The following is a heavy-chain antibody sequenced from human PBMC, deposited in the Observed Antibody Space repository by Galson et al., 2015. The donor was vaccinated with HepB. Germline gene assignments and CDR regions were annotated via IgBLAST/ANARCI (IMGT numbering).Heavy chain of an antibody. CDR3: ARAQVAQERRPMSSYEH. CDR2: ITNNGGFT. V-gene: IGHV3-23*01. Sequence: SLRLSCAASGFIFHNYAMAWVRHPPGKGLEWVSAITNNGGFTYYADSVKGRFTISRDFSKNTLYLQMNTLRVEDTAIYYCARAQVAQERRPMSSYEHWGQGTLVTVSS. J-gene: IGHJ1*01. CDR1: GFIFHNYA. D-gene: IGHD2-15*01.